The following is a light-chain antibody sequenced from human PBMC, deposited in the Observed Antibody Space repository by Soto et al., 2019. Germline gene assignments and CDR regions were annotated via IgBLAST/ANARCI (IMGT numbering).Light chain of an antibody. CDR2: ATS. V-gene: IGKV1-6*01. CDR1: QAIRTE. J-gene: IGKJ1*01. Sequence: AIQMTQSPSSLSASVGDRVTITCRASQAIRTELGWYQQKPGNAPKLLIYATSILQSGVPSRFSGIGSGTEFTLTISSLQPEDFATYYCLQDYSYPRTFGQGTKVEI. CDR3: LQDYSYPRT.